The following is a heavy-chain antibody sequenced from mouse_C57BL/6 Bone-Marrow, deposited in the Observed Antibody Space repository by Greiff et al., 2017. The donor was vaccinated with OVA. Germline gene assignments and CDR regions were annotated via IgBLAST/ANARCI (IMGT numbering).Heavy chain of an antibody. CDR3: ARRITPYAMDY. J-gene: IGHJ4*01. D-gene: IGHD2-4*01. CDR2: INPNNGGT. V-gene: IGHV1-26*01. CDR1: GYTFTDYY. Sequence: VQLKQSGPELVKPGASVKISCKASGYTFTDYYMNWVKQSHGKSLEWIGDINPNNGGTSYNQKFKGKATLTVEKSSSTAYMELRSLTAEDAAVYYCARRITPYAMDYWGQGTSVTVSS.